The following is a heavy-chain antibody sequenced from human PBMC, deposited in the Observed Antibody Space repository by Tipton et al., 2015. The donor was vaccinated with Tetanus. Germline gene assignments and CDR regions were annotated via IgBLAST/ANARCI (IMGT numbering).Heavy chain of an antibody. CDR3: ARDFRERSGTYFSYYYTMDV. J-gene: IGHJ6*02. Sequence: TLSLTCTVSGGSLSTFYWNWIRQPAGKGLEWIGRIYSSGSTNYNPSLKSRVTMSIDTSKNQFSLELTSVTAAGTAVYHCARDFRERSGTYFSYYYTMDVWGQGTTVTVSS. CDR2: IYSSGST. V-gene: IGHV4-4*07. D-gene: IGHD1-26*01. CDR1: GGSLSTFY.